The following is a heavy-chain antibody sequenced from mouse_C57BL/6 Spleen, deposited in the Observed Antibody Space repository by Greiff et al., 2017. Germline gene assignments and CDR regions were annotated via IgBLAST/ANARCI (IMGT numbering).Heavy chain of an antibody. CDR2: IRSKSNKYAT. V-gene: IGHV10-1*01. CDR3: VRLGVRNYDPYYAMDY. D-gene: IGHD2-1*01. Sequence: EVNLVESGGGLVQPKGSLKLSCAASGFSFNTYAMNWVRQAPGKGLEWVARIRSKSNKYATYYADSVKDRFTISRDDSESMLYLQMNNLKTEDTAMYYCVRLGVRNYDPYYAMDYWGQGTSVTVSS. J-gene: IGHJ4*01. CDR1: GFSFNTYA.